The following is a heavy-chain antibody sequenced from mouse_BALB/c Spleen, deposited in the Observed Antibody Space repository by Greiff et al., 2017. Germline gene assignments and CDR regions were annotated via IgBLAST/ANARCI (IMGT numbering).Heavy chain of an antibody. CDR3: ARLPMVTTYYAMDY. V-gene: IGHV5-12-1*01. Sequence: EVQVVESGGGLVKPGGSLKLSCAASGFAFSSYDMSWVRQTPEKRLAGVATISSGGGSTYYPDLVKGRFTISRDNTKNNLYLQMSSLKSEDTAMYYCARLPMVTTYYAMDYWGQGTSVTVSA. J-gene: IGHJ4*01. CDR2: ISSGGGST. CDR1: GFAFSSYD. D-gene: IGHD2-1*01.